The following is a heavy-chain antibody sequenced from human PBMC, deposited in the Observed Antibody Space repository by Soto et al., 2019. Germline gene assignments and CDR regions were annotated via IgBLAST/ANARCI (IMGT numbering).Heavy chain of an antibody. J-gene: IGHJ4*02. D-gene: IGHD3-3*01. CDR3: ARWEARDFWSGDFDY. Sequence: PSETLSLTCTVSGGSVSSGSYYWSRIRQPPGKGLEWIGYIYYSGSTNYNPSLKSRVTISVDTSKNQFSLKLSSVTAADTAVYYCARWEARDFWSGDFDYWGQGTLVTVSS. V-gene: IGHV4-61*01. CDR2: IYYSGST. CDR1: GGSVSSGSYY.